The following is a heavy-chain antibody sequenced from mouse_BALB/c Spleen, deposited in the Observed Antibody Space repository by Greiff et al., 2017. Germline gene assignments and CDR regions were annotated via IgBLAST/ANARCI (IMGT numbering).Heavy chain of an antibody. Sequence: VQLQQSGPELVKPGASVKMSCKASGYTFTSYVMHWVKQKPGQGLEWIGYINPYNDGTKYNEKFKGKATLTSDKSSSTAYMELSSLTSEDSAVYYCSKGRDYDVFAYWGQGTLVTVSA. CDR3: SKGRDYDVFAY. J-gene: IGHJ3*01. CDR1: GYTFTSYV. D-gene: IGHD2-4*01. CDR2: INPYNDGT. V-gene: IGHV1-14*01.